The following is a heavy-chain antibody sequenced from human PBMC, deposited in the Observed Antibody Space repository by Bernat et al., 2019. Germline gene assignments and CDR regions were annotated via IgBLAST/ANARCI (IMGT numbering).Heavy chain of an antibody. CDR3: ATPWRATYYYGSSGYYGWDAFDT. V-gene: IGHV4-59*05. J-gene: IGHJ3*02. Sequence: VQLVETGGGLIQPGGSLRLSCAASGFTVSSNYMSWVRQAPGKGLEWIGSVYSSGSTYYNPSLKGRVTISVDTSKNQFSLKLTSVTAADTAVYYCATPWRATYYYGSSGYYGWDAFDTWGQGTMVTVSS. CDR2: VYSSGST. CDR1: GFTVSSNY. D-gene: IGHD3-22*01.